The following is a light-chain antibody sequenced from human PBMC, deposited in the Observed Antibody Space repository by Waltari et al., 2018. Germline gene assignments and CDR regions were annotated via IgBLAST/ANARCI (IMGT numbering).Light chain of an antibody. CDR1: GPNIGAGYD. Sequence: QSVLTQPPSVSGALGQRVTISCTGSGPNIGAGYDVHWYQQLPRAAPKLLIYGSSTRPLGVPDRFFGSTSGTSASLAITGLQAEDEADYYCQSYDTSLSVVFGGGTKLTVL. V-gene: IGLV1-40*01. CDR3: QSYDTSLSVV. J-gene: IGLJ3*02. CDR2: GSS.